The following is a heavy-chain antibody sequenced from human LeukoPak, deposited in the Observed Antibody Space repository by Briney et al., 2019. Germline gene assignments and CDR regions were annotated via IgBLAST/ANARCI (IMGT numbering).Heavy chain of an antibody. V-gene: IGHV4-30-2*01. CDR2: IYHSGST. D-gene: IGHD3-3*01. CDR3: ARGRITIFGVVIHPFDY. J-gene: IGHJ4*02. Sequence: PSETLSLTCTVSGGSISSGGYYWSWIRQPPGKGLEWIGYIYHSGSTYYNPSLKSRVTISVDRSKNQFSLKLSSVTAADTAVYYCARGRITIFGVVIHPFDYWGQGTLVTVSS. CDR1: GGSISSGGYY.